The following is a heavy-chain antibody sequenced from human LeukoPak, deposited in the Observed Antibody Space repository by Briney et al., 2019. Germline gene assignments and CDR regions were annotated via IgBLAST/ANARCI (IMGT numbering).Heavy chain of an antibody. CDR3: ARESYTAMSKVSFDY. V-gene: IGHV3-21*01. J-gene: IGHJ4*02. Sequence: PGGSLRLSCAASGFTFSSYSMNWVRQAPGKGLEWVSSISSSSSYIYYADSVKGRFTISRDNAKNSLYLQMNSLRAEDTAVYYCARESYTAMSKVSFDYWGQGTLVTVSS. CDR1: GFTFSSYS. CDR2: ISSSSSYI. D-gene: IGHD5-18*01.